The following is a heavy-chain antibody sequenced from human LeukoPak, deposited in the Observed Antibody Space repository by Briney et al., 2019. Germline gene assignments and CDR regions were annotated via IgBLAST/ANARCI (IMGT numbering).Heavy chain of an antibody. CDR1: GGSISSSSYY. Sequence: SETLSLTCTVSGGSISSSSYYWGWIRQPPGKGLEWIGSMSYSGSTYYNPSLKSRVTIAVDTSKTQFSLKLSSVTAADTPVYYCARFYTTSQYGSGYMDVWGKGTTVTVSS. CDR3: ARFYTTSQYGSGYMDV. V-gene: IGHV4-39*01. CDR2: MSYSGST. J-gene: IGHJ6*03. D-gene: IGHD3-10*01.